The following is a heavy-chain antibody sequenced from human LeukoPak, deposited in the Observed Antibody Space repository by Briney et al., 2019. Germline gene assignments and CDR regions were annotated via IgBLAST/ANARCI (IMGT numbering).Heavy chain of an antibody. Sequence: SETLSLTCTVSGYSISSGHYWGWIRQPPGKGLEWIGSIYHSGSTYYNPSLKSRVTISVDTSKNQFSLKLSSVTAADTAVYYCARQTGSGLFILPGGQGTLVTVSS. V-gene: IGHV4-38-2*02. D-gene: IGHD3/OR15-3a*01. CDR2: IYHSGST. J-gene: IGHJ4*02. CDR3: ARQTGSGLFILP. CDR1: GYSISSGHY.